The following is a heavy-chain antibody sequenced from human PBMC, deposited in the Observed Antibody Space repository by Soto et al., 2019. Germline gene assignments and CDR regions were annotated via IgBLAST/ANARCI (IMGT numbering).Heavy chain of an antibody. D-gene: IGHD6-6*01. J-gene: IGHJ4*02. CDR3: ARGVAARRPIDF. V-gene: IGHV1-2*02. CDR2: INPNSGGT. Sequence: ASVKVSCKASGYTFTGYYMHWVRQAPGQGLEWMGWINPNSGGTNYAQKFQGRVTMTRDTSISTAYMELSSLRSDDTAVYYCARGVAARRPIDFWGQGTLVTVSS. CDR1: GYTFTGYY.